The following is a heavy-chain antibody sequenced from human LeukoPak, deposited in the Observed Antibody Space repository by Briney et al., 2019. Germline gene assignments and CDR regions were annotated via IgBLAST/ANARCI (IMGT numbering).Heavy chain of an antibody. D-gene: IGHD3-10*01. CDR3: ARVAVGVVRRVTLPVWFDP. Sequence: GGSLRLSCAASGFTFDDYAMHWVRQAPGKGLEWVSGISWNGGSIAYADSVKGRFTISRDNAKNSLYLQMNSLRAEDTAVYYCARVAVGVVRRVTLPVWFDPWGQGTLVTVSS. V-gene: IGHV3-9*01. CDR1: GFTFDDYA. CDR2: ISWNGGSI. J-gene: IGHJ5*02.